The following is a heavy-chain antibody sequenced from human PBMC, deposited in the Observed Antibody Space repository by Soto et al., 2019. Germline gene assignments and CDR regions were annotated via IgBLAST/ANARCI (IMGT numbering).Heavy chain of an antibody. Sequence: MQMVESGGGSVQPGGSLRLSCAASGFPFSHYWMHWVRQTPGKGLVWVSRINPAGTITNYADSVEGRFTTSRDNAASALFLQMNSLRAEDTAIYYCTSDTFGLRDTWGQGTLVTVSS. V-gene: IGHV3-74*01. CDR1: GFPFSHYW. CDR2: INPAGTIT. J-gene: IGHJ5*02. D-gene: IGHD3-16*01. CDR3: TSDTFGLRDT.